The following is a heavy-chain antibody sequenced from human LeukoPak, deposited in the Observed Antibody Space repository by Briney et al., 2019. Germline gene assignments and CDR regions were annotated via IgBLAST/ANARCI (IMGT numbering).Heavy chain of an antibody. Sequence: GESLKISCEGSGYTFSNYWIAWVRQLPGKGLEWMGIIYPGDSDTRYSPSFQGQVTISADKSVSAAYLQWSSLKASDTAMYYCARVDIAVADPFHYWGQGTLVTVSS. J-gene: IGHJ4*02. D-gene: IGHD6-19*01. CDR3: ARVDIAVADPFHY. V-gene: IGHV5-51*01. CDR2: IYPGDSDT. CDR1: GYTFSNYW.